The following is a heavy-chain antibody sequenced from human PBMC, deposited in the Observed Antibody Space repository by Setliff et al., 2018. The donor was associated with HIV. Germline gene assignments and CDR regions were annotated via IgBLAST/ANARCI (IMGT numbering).Heavy chain of an antibody. Sequence: GASVKVSCKASGYTFSNYGINWVRQAPGLGLEWMGWISPYNGKTDLQKKFQDRVTLTTDTSTTTAYMEVRRLTSDDTAVYYCAREGVVAADDDWYHFDQWGQGTLVTVSS. D-gene: IGHD2-2*01. CDR3: AREGVVAADDDWYHFDQ. CDR2: ISPYNGKT. CDR1: GYTFSNYG. J-gene: IGHJ4*02. V-gene: IGHV1-18*01.